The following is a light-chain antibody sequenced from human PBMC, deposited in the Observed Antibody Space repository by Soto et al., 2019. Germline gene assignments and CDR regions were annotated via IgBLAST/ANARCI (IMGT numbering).Light chain of an antibody. CDR2: LGS. Sequence: DLVMTQSPLSLPVTPGEPASLSCRSSQSLLQSDGYNSLEWYLQKPGQSPQLLIYLGSNRASGVPDRFSGSGSVTDFTLNISRVEAEDVAVYYCMQTRQIPRTFGQGTEVEIK. J-gene: IGKJ1*01. CDR1: QSLLQSDGYNS. CDR3: MQTRQIPRT. V-gene: IGKV2-28*01.